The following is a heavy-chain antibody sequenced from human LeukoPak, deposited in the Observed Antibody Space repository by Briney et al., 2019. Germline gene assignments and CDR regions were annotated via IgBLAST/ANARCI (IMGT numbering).Heavy chain of an antibody. D-gene: IGHD6-13*01. CDR2: ISSSGSRL. V-gene: IGHV3-11*04. Sequence: GGSLRLSCAASGFAFSDYYMSWIRQAPGKGLEWISYISSSGSRLYYADSVKGRFTISRDNAKNSLYLQMNSLRAEDTALYYCARYNGGIAAAGSDYWGQGTLVTVSS. CDR3: ARYNGGIAAAGSDY. CDR1: GFAFSDYY. J-gene: IGHJ4*02.